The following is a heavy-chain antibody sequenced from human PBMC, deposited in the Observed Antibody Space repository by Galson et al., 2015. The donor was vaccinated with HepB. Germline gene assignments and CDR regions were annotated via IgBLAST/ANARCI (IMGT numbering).Heavy chain of an antibody. J-gene: IGHJ3*02. CDR1: GYTFTSNG. CDR3: ARDFRYAFEM. V-gene: IGHV1-18*01. Sequence: SVKVSCKASGYTFTSNGISWVRQAPGQGLEWMGWNSANSGNTNYAQKFQARVTMTTETSTRTAYMELRSLTSDDTAVYYCARDFRYAFEMWGQGTMVTVSS. CDR2: NSANSGNT.